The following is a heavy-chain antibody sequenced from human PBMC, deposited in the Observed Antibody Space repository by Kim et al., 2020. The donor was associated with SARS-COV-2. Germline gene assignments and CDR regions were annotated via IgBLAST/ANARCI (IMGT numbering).Heavy chain of an antibody. CDR2: IIPIFGTA. D-gene: IGHD4-17*01. CDR1: GGTFSSYA. J-gene: IGHJ5*02. Sequence: SVKVSCKASGGTFSSYAISWVRQAPGQGLEWMGGIIPIFGTANYAQKFQGRVTITADESTSTAYMELSSLRSEDTAVYYCARDRTVTVYNWFDPWGQGTLVTVSS. CDR3: ARDRTVTVYNWFDP. V-gene: IGHV1-69*13.